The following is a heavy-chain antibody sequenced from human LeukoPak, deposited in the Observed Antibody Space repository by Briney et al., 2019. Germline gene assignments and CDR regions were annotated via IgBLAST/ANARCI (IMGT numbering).Heavy chain of an antibody. CDR3: AKDIRYCSSTSRYHLYYYYGMDV. D-gene: IGHD2-2*01. V-gene: IGHV3-23*01. CDR1: GFTFSSYA. CDR2: ISGSGGST. Sequence: GGSLRLSCAASGFTFSSYAMSWVRQAPGKGLEWVSAISGSGGSTYYADSVKGRFTISRDNSKNTLYLQMNSLRAEDTAVYYCAKDIRYCSSTSRYHLYYYYGMDVWGQGTTVTVSS. J-gene: IGHJ6*02.